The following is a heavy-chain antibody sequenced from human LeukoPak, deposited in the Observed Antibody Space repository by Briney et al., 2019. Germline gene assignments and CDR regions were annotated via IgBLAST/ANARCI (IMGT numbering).Heavy chain of an antibody. J-gene: IGHJ4*02. Sequence: GGSLRLSRAASGFTFDVSAMNWVRQAPGKGLEWVSASGNAGDTYYADSVKGRFTISRDNSEKMLFLQMTSLRAEDTAVYYCAKKTPGNYPYDYWGQGTLVTVSP. CDR2: SGNAGDT. D-gene: IGHD3-22*01. CDR1: GFTFDVSA. V-gene: IGHV3-23*01. CDR3: AKKTPGNYPYDY.